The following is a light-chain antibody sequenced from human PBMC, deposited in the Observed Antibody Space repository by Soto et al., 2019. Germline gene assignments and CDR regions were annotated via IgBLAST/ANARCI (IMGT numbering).Light chain of an antibody. CDR3: SSYTTSNTQV. Sequence: QSALTQPASVSGSPGQSITISCTGTSSDVGTYNYVSWYQHRPGKAPKLMIYDVSYRPSGVSNRFSGSKSANMASLTISGLQAEDEADYYCSSYTTSNTQVFGGGTKVTVL. V-gene: IGLV2-14*01. J-gene: IGLJ3*02. CDR1: SSDVGTYNY. CDR2: DVS.